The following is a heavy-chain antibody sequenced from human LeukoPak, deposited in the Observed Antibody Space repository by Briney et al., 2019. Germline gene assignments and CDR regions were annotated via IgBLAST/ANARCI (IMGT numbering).Heavy chain of an antibody. V-gene: IGHV4-34*01. J-gene: IGHJ4*02. CDR3: ARDTLVRGSYYD. Sequence: SETLSLTCAVYGGSFSGYYWSWIRKPPGKGLEWIGEINHSGSTNYNPSLKSRVTISVDTSKNQFSLKLSSVTAADTAVYFCARDTLVRGSYYDWGQGTLVTVSS. CDR1: GGSFSGYY. CDR2: INHSGST. D-gene: IGHD1-26*01.